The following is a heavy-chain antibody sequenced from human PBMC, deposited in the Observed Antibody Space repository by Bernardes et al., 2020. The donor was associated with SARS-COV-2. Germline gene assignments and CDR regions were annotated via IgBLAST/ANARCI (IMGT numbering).Heavy chain of an antibody. J-gene: IGHJ5*02. CDR3: ARRRIGVTVWFDA. Sequence: SETLSLTCDVNGGSFEGYFWSWIRQSPAKGLEFIGEVIDTGSGNKNPSLKRRVIVSADKSKRQFSLTLSSLTAADNGVYYCARRRIGVTVWFDAWGQGIPVTVSS. CDR1: GGSFEGYF. CDR2: VIDTGSG. D-gene: IGHD6-19*01. V-gene: IGHV4-34*12.